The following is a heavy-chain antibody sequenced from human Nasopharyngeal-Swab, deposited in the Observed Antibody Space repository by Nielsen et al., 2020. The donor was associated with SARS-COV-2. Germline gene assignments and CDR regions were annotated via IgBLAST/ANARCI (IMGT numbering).Heavy chain of an antibody. CDR2: IYYSGST. Sequence: SETLSLTCTVSGVSISSGGSYWSWIRQHPGKGLEWIGYIYYSGSTYYNPSLKSRVTISVDTSKNQFSLKLSSVTAADTAVYYCASTTSGELSPNYWGQGTLVTVSS. CDR3: ASTTSGELSPNY. V-gene: IGHV4-31*03. D-gene: IGHD3-10*01. CDR1: GVSISSGGSY. J-gene: IGHJ4*02.